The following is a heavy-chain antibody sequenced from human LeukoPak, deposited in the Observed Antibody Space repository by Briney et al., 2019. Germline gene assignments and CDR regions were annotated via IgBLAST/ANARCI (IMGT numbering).Heavy chain of an antibody. Sequence: GGSLRLSCAASGFTFSSYAMNWVRQAPGKGLEWVSVISGTGVGTYYADSVKGRFTISRDNSKDTLFLQMHSLRPGDTAVYYCVREDTPATANYWGQGTLVTISS. CDR1: GFTFSSYA. J-gene: IGHJ4*02. CDR3: VREDTPATANY. CDR2: ISGTGVGT. V-gene: IGHV3-23*01. D-gene: IGHD2-21*02.